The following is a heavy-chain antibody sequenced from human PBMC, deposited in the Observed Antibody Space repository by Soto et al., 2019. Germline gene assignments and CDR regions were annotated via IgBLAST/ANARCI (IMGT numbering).Heavy chain of an antibody. J-gene: IGHJ4*01. D-gene: IGHD2-2*01. CDR1: GFTFSRYW. Sequence: PGGSLRLSCAASGFTFSRYWMSWVGQAPGKGLEWVANIKQDGSEKYDVDSVKGRFTISRDNAKISLYLQMNSLRAEDTAVYCGARDCCITTSCSHDYCGHGTLVTVS. CDR2: IKQDGSEK. CDR3: ARDCCITTSCSHDY. V-gene: IGHV3-7*01.